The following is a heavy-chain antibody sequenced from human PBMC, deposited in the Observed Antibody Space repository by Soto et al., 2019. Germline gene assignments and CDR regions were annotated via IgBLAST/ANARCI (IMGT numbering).Heavy chain of an antibody. J-gene: IGHJ4*02. D-gene: IGHD6-19*01. Sequence: PSETLSLTCAVSGYSISSGYYWGWIRQPPGKGLEWIGSIYHSGSTYYNPSLKSRVTISVDTSKNQFSLKLSSVTAADTAVYYCARPARIAVAGIHYWGQGTLVTVSS. CDR2: IYHSGST. CDR3: ARPARIAVAGIHY. V-gene: IGHV4-38-2*01. CDR1: GYSISSGYY.